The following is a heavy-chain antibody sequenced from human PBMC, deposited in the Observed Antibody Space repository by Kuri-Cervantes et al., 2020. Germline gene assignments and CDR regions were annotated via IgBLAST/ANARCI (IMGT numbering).Heavy chain of an antibody. Sequence: SETLSLTCAVYTGSFSGYYWSWIRQSPGKGLEWIGEVNHSGSTNYNPSLKSRVTISVDTSKNQFSLKLSSVTAADTAVYYCAKMIRGYYYSYYYVDVWGKGTTVTVSS. J-gene: IGHJ6*03. D-gene: IGHD3-16*01. V-gene: IGHV4-34*01. CDR3: AKMIRGYYYSYYYVDV. CDR2: VNHSGST. CDR1: TGSFSGYY.